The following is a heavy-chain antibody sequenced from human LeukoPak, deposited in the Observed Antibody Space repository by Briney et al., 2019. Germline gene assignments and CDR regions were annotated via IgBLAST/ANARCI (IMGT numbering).Heavy chain of an antibody. V-gene: IGHV1-69*04. CDR2: IIPILGIA. J-gene: IGHJ4*02. CDR1: GGTFSSYA. Sequence: SVKVSCKASGGTFSSYAISWVRQAPGQGLEWMGRIIPILGIANYAQKFQGRVTITADNSTSTAYMELSSLRSEDTAVYYCARSVRGLDGDSLYFDYWGQGTLVTVSS. CDR3: ARSVRGLDGDSLYFDY. D-gene: IGHD4-17*01.